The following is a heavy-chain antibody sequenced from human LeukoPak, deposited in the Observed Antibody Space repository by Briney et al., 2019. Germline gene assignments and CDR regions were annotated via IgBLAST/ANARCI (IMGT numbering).Heavy chain of an antibody. J-gene: IGHJ4*02. CDR1: GFTFSDYY. CDR3: ARGGFCSSTSCYTNGPIDF. Sequence: GDLRLSCAASGFTFSDYYMTWIRQAPGKGLEWVSYIDSSGSTIYYADSVKGRFTISRDNAKNSLYLQMNSLRAEDTAVYYCARGGFCSSTSCYTNGPIDFWGQGTLVTVSS. V-gene: IGHV3-11*01. D-gene: IGHD2-2*02. CDR2: IDSSGSTI.